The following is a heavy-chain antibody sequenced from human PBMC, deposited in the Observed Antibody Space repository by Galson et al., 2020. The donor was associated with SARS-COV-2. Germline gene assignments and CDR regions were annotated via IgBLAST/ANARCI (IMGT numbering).Heavy chain of an antibody. CDR1: GGSISSSSYY. J-gene: IGHJ3*02. V-gene: IGHV4-39*01. Sequence: SETLSLTCTVPGGSISSSSYYWGWIRQPPGKGLEWIGSIYYSGSTYYNPSLKSRVTISVDTSKNQFSLKLSSVTAADTAVYYCARHGGVLLWFGELLDDAFDIWGQGTMVTVSS. D-gene: IGHD3-10*01. CDR2: IYYSGST. CDR3: ARHGGVLLWFGELLDDAFDI.